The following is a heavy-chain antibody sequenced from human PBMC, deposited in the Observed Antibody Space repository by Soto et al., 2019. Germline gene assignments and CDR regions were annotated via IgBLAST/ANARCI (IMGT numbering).Heavy chain of an antibody. CDR1: GYTFTSYG. D-gene: IGHD2-21*01. Sequence: ASVKVSCKASGYTFTSYGISWVRQAPGQGLEWMGWISAYNGNTNYAQELQGRVTMTTDTSTSTAYMELSSLRSDDTAVYYCARTGIYCGGDCPNLDYWGQGTLVTVS. J-gene: IGHJ4*02. CDR3: ARTGIYCGGDCPNLDY. V-gene: IGHV1-18*01. CDR2: ISAYNGNT.